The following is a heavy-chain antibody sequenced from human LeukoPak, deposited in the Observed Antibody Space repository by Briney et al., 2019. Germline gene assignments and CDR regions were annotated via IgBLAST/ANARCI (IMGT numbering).Heavy chain of an antibody. CDR1: GFTFSSYS. CDR2: ISGSSSYI. V-gene: IGHV3-21*01. J-gene: IGHJ4*02. CDR3: ARAPTVTRPIDY. Sequence: PGGSLRLSCAASGFTFSSYSKTWVRQAPGRGLEWVSSISGSSSYIYYADSLKGRFTISRDNAKNSLHLQMNSLRAEDTAVYYCARAPTVTRPIDYWGQGTLVTVSS. D-gene: IGHD4-11*01.